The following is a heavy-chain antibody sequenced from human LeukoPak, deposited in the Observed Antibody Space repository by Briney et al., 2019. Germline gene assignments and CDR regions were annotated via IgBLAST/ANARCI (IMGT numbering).Heavy chain of an antibody. Sequence: GASVKVSCKASGYTFTSYYMHWVRQAPGQGLEWMGIINPSGGSTSYAQKFQGRVTMTRDTSTSTVYMELSSLRSEDTAVYYCARDGGLTIFGVVLHYYYYGMDVWGQGTTATVSS. V-gene: IGHV1-46*01. CDR3: ARDGGLTIFGVVLHYYYYGMDV. D-gene: IGHD3-3*01. CDR2: INPSGGST. CDR1: GYTFTSYY. J-gene: IGHJ6*02.